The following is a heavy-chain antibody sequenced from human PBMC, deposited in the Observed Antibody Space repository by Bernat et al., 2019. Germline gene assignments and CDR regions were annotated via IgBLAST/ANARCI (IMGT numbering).Heavy chain of an antibody. CDR2: IYYSGST. CDR3: ARVVGALLFDY. V-gene: IGHV4-39*01. D-gene: IGHD1-26*01. J-gene: IGHJ4*02. CDR1: GGSISSRSYY. Sequence: QLQLQESGPGLVRPSETLSLTCTVSGGSISSRSYYWGWIRQPPGKGLEWIGTIYYSGSTYYNPSLKSRVTISVDKSKNTFSLKLSSVTAADTAVYYCARVVGALLFDYWGQGTLVTVSS.